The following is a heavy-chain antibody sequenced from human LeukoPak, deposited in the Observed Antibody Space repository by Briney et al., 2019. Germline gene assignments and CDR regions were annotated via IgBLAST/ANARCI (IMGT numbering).Heavy chain of an antibody. Sequence: GASVKVSCKASGYTFTGYYMHWVRQAPGQGLEWMGWINPNSGGTNYAQKFQGRVTMTRDTSISTAYMELSRLRSDDTAVYYCARATYYDFWSGSDFDYWGQGTLVTVSS. D-gene: IGHD3-3*01. CDR1: GYTFTGYY. CDR3: ARATYYDFWSGSDFDY. V-gene: IGHV1-2*02. CDR2: INPNSGGT. J-gene: IGHJ4*02.